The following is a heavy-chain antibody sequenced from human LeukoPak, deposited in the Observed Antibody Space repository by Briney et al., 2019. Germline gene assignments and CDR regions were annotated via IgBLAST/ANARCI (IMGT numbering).Heavy chain of an antibody. CDR2: ISSGGSTI. Sequence: GGSLRLSCAASGFIFSDYYMSWIRQAPGKGLEWLSFISSGGSTIYYADSVKGRFTISRDNAQNSLYLQMNGLRAEDTAVYYCAKASLGYRYYYYYMDVWGKGTTVTISS. CDR1: GFIFSDYY. V-gene: IGHV3-11*04. CDR3: AKASLGYRYYYYYMDV. D-gene: IGHD5-24*01. J-gene: IGHJ6*03.